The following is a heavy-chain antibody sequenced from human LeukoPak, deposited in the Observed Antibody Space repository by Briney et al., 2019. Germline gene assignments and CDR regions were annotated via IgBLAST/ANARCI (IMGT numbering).Heavy chain of an antibody. CDR2: IYYSGST. D-gene: IGHD2-2*01. CDR3: ARPGDCSSTTCSQYFHH. J-gene: IGHJ1*01. Sequence: PSETLSLTCTVSGGSISSYYWSWIRQPPGKGLEWIGYIYYSGSTNYNPSLKSRVAISVDTSKNQFSLKLSSVTAADTAVYYCARPGDCSSTTCSQYFHHWGQGTLVTVSS. V-gene: IGHV4-59*08. CDR1: GGSISSYY.